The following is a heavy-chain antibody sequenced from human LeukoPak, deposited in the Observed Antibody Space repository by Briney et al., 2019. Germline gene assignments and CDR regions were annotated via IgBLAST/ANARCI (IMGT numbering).Heavy chain of an antibody. Sequence: GGSLRLSCAASGFTFNDAWMNWVRQGSGKGLEWVGRIKSKTDGGTTDYAAPVKGRFTISRDDSKNILYPQMNSLKIEDTAVYYCSTGRLDYWGQGILVTVSS. J-gene: IGHJ4*02. CDR3: STGRLDY. CDR2: IKSKTDGGTT. CDR1: GFTFNDAW. V-gene: IGHV3-15*01.